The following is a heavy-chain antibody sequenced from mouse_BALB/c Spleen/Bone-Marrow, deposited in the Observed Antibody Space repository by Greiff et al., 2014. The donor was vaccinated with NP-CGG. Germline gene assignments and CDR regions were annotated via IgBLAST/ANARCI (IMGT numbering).Heavy chain of an antibody. V-gene: IGHV14-3*02. CDR3: AIYCYGGGGFAY. J-gene: IGHJ3*01. CDR1: GFNIKDTY. D-gene: IGHD1-1*02. Sequence: VQLQQSGAELVKPGASVKLSCTASGFNIKDTYMHWVKQRPEQGLEWIGRIDPANGNTKYDPKFQGKATLTADTSSNTAYLQLSSLTSEDTAVYYCAIYCYGGGGFAYWGQGTLVTVSA. CDR2: IDPANGNT.